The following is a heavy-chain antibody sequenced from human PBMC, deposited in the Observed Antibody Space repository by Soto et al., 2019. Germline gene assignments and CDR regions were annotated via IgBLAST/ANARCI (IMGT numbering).Heavy chain of an antibody. D-gene: IGHD3-22*01. J-gene: IGHJ4*02. V-gene: IGHV3-64*01. Sequence: EVQLVESGGGLVQPGGSLRLSCAASGFTFSSYAMHWVRQAPGKGLEYVSAISSNGGSTYYANYVKGRFTISRDNSKNTLYLQMGSLRAEDMAVYYCARNGDSGYYFDYWGQGTLVTVSS. CDR2: ISSNGGST. CDR3: ARNGDSGYYFDY. CDR1: GFTFSSYA.